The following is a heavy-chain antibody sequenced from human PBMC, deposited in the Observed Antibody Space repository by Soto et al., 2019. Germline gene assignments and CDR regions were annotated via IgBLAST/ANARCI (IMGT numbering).Heavy chain of an antibody. D-gene: IGHD3-10*01. CDR3: GRYYGRYSDY. CDR2: INPSGGTT. Sequence: ASVKVSCKASGYTFTRYYIHWVRQGPGQRLEWMGIINPSGGTTTYAQKFQGRVTMTRDTSTSTVYMELSSLRSEDTAVYYCGRYYGRYSDYWGQGTLVTAPQ. V-gene: IGHV1-46*01. J-gene: IGHJ4*02. CDR1: GYTFTRYY.